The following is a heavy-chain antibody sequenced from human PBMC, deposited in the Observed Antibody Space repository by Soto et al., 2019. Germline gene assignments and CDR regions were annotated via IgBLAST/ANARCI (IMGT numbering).Heavy chain of an antibody. D-gene: IGHD3-16*02. Sequence: QVQLVESGGGVVQPGRSLRLSCAASGFTFSYYAMHWVRQAPGKGLEWVAVISYDGSEKYYGDSVRGRLTISRDNSKNTLNLQMNSLRADDTGVYYCSKGLGELSPESYDDWGQGILITVSS. CDR2: ISYDGSEK. CDR3: SKGLGELSPESYDD. V-gene: IGHV3-30*18. J-gene: IGHJ4*02. CDR1: GFTFSYYA.